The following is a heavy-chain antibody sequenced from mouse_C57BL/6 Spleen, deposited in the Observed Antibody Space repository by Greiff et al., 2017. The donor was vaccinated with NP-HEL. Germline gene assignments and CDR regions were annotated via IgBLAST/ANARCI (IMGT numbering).Heavy chain of an antibody. CDR3: ARSHITTVVAKYFDY. V-gene: IGHV1-72*01. CDR1: GYTFTSYW. J-gene: IGHJ2*01. D-gene: IGHD1-1*01. CDR2: IDPNSGGT. Sequence: LQPGAELVKPGASVKLSCKASGYTFTSYWMHWVKQRPGRGLEWIGRIDPNSGGTKYNEKFKSKATLTVDKPSSTAYMQLSSLTSEDSAVYYCARSHITTVVAKYFDYWGQGTTLTVSS.